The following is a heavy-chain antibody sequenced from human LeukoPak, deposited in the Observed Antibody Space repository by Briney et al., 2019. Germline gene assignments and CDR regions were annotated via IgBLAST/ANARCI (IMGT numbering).Heavy chain of an antibody. CDR3: ARDSVDTAMPRY. Sequence: RASVKVSCKASGYTFTSYAMHWVRQAPGQRLEWMRWINAGNGNTKYSQKFQGRVTITRDTSASTAYMELSSLRSEDTAVYYCARDSVDTAMPRYWGQGTLVTVSS. CDR1: GYTFTSYA. V-gene: IGHV1-3*01. CDR2: INAGNGNT. J-gene: IGHJ4*02. D-gene: IGHD5-18*01.